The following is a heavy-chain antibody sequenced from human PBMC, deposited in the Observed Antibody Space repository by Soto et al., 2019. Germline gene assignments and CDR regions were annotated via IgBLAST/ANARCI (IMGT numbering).Heavy chain of an antibody. V-gene: IGHV1-69*01. CDR1: GGTFNNYA. D-gene: IGHD2-2*01. CDR3: AREVEVHTPVFGF. CDR2: ISPMFGKA. Sequence: QVQLVQSGAEVKRPGSSVKVSCKASGGTFNNYAINWVRQAPGQGLEWMGDISPMFGKANYAQKFQGRVKITAHDSTATAYLELSSLRSEDTALYYCAREVEVHTPVFGFWGQGSLVTVSS. J-gene: IGHJ4*02.